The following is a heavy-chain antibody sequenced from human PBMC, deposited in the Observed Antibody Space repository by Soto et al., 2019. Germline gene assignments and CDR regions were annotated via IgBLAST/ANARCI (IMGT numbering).Heavy chain of an antibody. V-gene: IGHV4-59*08. CDR2: IYYSGST. Sequence: SETLSLTCTVSGGSISSYYWSWIRQPPGKGLEWIGYIYYSGSTNYNPSLKSRVTISVDTSKNQFSLKLSSVTAADTAVYYCARFRYCSGGSCHSLRNNWFDPWGQGTLVTVSS. CDR1: GGSISSYY. D-gene: IGHD2-15*01. J-gene: IGHJ5*02. CDR3: ARFRYCSGGSCHSLRNNWFDP.